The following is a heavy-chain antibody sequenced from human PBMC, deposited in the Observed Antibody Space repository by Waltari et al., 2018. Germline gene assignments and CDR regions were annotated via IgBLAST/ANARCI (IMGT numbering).Heavy chain of an antibody. CDR1: GYTFTSYG. J-gene: IGHJ3*02. D-gene: IGHD1-26*01. CDR2: ISAYNGNT. V-gene: IGHV1-18*01. CDR3: SREGESGSRRMAFDI. Sequence: QVQLVQSGAEVKKPGASVKVSCKASGYTFTSYGISWVRQAPGQGLEWMGWISAYNGNTNDAQNLQGRVTMTTDTSTSTADMELRSLRADDTAVYYCSREGESGSRRMAFDIWGQGTMVTVSS.